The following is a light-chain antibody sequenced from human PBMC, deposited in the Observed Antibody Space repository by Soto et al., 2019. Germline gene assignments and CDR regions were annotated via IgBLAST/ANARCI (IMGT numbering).Light chain of an antibody. CDR3: QQYNNWPPLIT. CDR1: QSVSSN. J-gene: IGKJ5*01. Sequence: EIVMTQSPATLSVSPGERATLSCRASQSVSSNLAWYQQKPGQAPRLLIYAASTRATGIPARFSGSGSGTEFTLTLSSLQSEDFAGYYCQQYNNWPPLITFGQGTRLEIK. V-gene: IGKV3-15*01. CDR2: AAS.